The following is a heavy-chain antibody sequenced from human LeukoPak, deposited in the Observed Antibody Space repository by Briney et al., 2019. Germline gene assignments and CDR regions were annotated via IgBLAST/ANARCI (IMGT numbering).Heavy chain of an antibody. CDR3: ARVRDPYYYDSSGYLS. D-gene: IGHD3-22*01. CDR2: ISSSSSYI. V-gene: IGHV3-21*04. J-gene: IGHJ5*02. Sequence: GGSLRLSCAASGFTFSNYSMNWVRQAPGKGPEWVSSISSSSSYIYYADSVKGRFTISRDNAKNSLYLQMNSLRAEDAALYYCARVRDPYYYDSSGYLSWGQGTLVTVSS. CDR1: GFTFSNYS.